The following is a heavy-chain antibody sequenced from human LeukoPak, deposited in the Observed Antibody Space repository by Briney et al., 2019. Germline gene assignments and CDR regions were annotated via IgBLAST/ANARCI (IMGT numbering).Heavy chain of an antibody. CDR3: AKDKVPAAMGNYFDY. Sequence: PGRSLRLSCAASGFTFSSYAMHWVRQAPGKGLEWVAVISYDGSNKYYADSVKGRFTISRDNSKNTLYLQMNSLRAEDTAVYYCAKDKVPAAMGNYFDYWGQGTLVTVSS. J-gene: IGHJ4*02. D-gene: IGHD2-2*01. CDR2: ISYDGSNK. CDR1: GFTFSSYA. V-gene: IGHV3-30*04.